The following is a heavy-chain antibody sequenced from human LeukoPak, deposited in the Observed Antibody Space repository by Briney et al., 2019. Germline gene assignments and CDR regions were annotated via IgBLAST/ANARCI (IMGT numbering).Heavy chain of an antibody. CDR1: GYTFTSYD. Sequence: ASVKVSCKASGYTFTSYDINWVRQATGQGLEWMGWMNPNSGNTGYAQKFQGRVTMTRNTSISTAYMELSSLGSEDTAVYYCARSLYDFWSGYFRSYYGMDVWGQGTTVTVSS. D-gene: IGHD3-3*01. V-gene: IGHV1-8*01. CDR2: MNPNSGNT. J-gene: IGHJ6*02. CDR3: ARSLYDFWSGYFRSYYGMDV.